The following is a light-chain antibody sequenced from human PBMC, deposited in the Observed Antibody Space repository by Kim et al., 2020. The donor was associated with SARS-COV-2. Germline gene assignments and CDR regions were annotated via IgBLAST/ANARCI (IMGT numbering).Light chain of an antibody. CDR2: DIT. J-gene: IGLJ2*01. CDR3: LLSSGGARV. CDR1: TGAGTSGHY. V-gene: IGLV7-46*01. Sequence: PGGTVTRTCGSSTGAGTSGHYPYWFQQKPGQAPRTLIYDITNKHSWTPARFSGSLLGDKAALTLSGAQPEDEAEYYCLLSSGGARVFGGGTKLTVL.